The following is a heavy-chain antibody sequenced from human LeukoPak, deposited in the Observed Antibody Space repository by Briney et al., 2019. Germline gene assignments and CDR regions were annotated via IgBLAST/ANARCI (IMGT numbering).Heavy chain of an antibody. CDR3: PRSAGGVIVVVPAALSRTRPPYYYYSMDV. CDR1: GGTFSTYA. CDR2: IIPIFGTA. Sequence: SVKVSCKASGGTFSTYAISWVRQAPGQGLEWMGGIIPIFGTANYAQKFQGRVTITADESTSTAYMELSSLRSEDTAVYYCPRSAGGVIVVVPAALSRTRPPYYYYSMDVWGKGTTVTVSS. V-gene: IGHV1-69*13. J-gene: IGHJ6*03. D-gene: IGHD2-2*01.